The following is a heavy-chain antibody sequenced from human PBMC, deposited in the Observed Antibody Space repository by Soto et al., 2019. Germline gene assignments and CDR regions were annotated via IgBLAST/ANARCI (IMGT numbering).Heavy chain of an antibody. CDR3: AKGFSRYRPMAVDY. CDR1: GFSFSSFG. D-gene: IGHD3-10*01. V-gene: IGHV3-30*18. J-gene: IGHJ4*02. CDR2: ISSDGSNK. Sequence: QVQLVESGGGVVQPGRSLRLSCATSGFSFSSFGLHWVRQAPGKGLEWVAVISSDGSNKYYVDSVKGRFTISRDNSKNTLYLQMNSLRAEDTAVYYCAKGFSRYRPMAVDYWGQGTLVTVSS.